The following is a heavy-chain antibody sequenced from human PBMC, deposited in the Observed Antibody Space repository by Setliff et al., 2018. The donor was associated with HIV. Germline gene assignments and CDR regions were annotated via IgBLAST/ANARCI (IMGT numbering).Heavy chain of an antibody. Sequence: GGSLRLSCAASGFTLTDYPMHWVRQAPGNGLEWVAVIASHGNWHDYAASVKGRFTISRDTSRNTLYLQMNSLRVEDSAVYYCARRAYCSSTTCFDNWGQGTLVTVS. V-gene: IGHV3-30*04. CDR1: GFTLTDYP. D-gene: IGHD2-2*01. CDR2: IASHGNWH. J-gene: IGHJ4*02. CDR3: ARRAYCSSTTCFDN.